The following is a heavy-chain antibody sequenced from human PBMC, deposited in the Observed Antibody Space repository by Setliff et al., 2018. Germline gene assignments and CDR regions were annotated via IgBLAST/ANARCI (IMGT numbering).Heavy chain of an antibody. D-gene: IGHD6-13*01. Sequence: SETLSLTCAVSGYSIRSGYYWGWIRQPPGKGLEWIGSIYHSGSTYYSPSLKSRVTISVDTSKNQFSLNLTSVTAADTALYYCARQPGDEQQLVGDWGQGTQVTVSS. CDR3: ARQPGDEQQLVGD. CDR1: GYSIRSGYY. CDR2: IYHSGST. J-gene: IGHJ4*02. V-gene: IGHV4-38-2*01.